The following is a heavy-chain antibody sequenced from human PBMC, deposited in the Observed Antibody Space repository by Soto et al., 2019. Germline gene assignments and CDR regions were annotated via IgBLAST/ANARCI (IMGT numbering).Heavy chain of an antibody. Sequence: QVQLVQSGAEVKKPGASVKVSCKASGYIFTSHGFSWVRQAPGQGLEWMGWISAYRGNTKYAQKFQGRVTVTTDTSTGTAYMELRSLRSDDTAVYYCAREVLYFDTYGMDVWGQGTTVTVSS. D-gene: IGHD2-8*02. V-gene: IGHV1-18*01. J-gene: IGHJ6*02. CDR3: AREVLYFDTYGMDV. CDR2: ISAYRGNT. CDR1: GYIFTSHG.